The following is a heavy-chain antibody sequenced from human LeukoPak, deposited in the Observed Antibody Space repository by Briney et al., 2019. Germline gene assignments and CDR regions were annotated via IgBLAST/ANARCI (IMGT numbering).Heavy chain of an antibody. CDR2: INPNGGDT. CDR1: GYTFTNYY. V-gene: IGHV1-2*02. J-gene: IGHJ4*02. Sequence: GASVKVSCEASGYTFTNYYMHWVRQAPGQGFEWMVWINPNGGDTNYAQTFQGRVTMTRDTSISTAHMEVSRLRSDDTAVYYCAGANFLYCISSACLFDYWGQGTLVTVSS. CDR3: AGANFLYCISSACLFDY. D-gene: IGHD2-2*01.